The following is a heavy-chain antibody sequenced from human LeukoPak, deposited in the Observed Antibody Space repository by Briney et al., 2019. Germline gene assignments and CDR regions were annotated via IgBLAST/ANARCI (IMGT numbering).Heavy chain of an antibody. CDR1: GGSVSSGSYY. V-gene: IGHV4-61*01. D-gene: IGHD6-19*01. CDR2: IYYSGST. Sequence: SETLSFTCTVSGGSVSSGSYYWSWIRQPPGKGLEWIGYIYYSGSTNYNPSLKSRVTISVDTSKNQFSLKLSSVTAADTAVYYCARDLGQWLVAGNWFDPWGQGTLVTVSS. CDR3: ARDLGQWLVAGNWFDP. J-gene: IGHJ5*02.